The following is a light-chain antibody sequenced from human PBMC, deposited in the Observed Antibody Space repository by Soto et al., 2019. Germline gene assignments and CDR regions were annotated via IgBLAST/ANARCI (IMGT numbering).Light chain of an antibody. Sequence: EIVLTQSPATLSLSPGERATLFCRASQSVSSSYLAWYQQKPGQAPRLLIYGASTRATGIPARFSGSGSGTAVTLTISRMEHADFAVYYCQQYGNSLTWTFGQGTKVEIK. CDR2: GAS. J-gene: IGKJ1*01. CDR3: QQYGNSLTWT. CDR1: QSVSSSY. V-gene: IGKV3-20*01.